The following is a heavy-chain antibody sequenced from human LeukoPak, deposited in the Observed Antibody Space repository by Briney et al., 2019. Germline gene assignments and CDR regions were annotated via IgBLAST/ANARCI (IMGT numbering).Heavy chain of an antibody. D-gene: IGHD3-22*01. J-gene: IGHJ4*02. CDR1: GGSFSGYY. CDR2: INHSGST. CDR3: ARIGYYYDSSGYYYEEYFDY. Sequence: SETLSFTCAVYGGSFSGYYWSWIRQPPGKGLEWIGEINHSGSTNYNPSLKSRVTISVDTSKNQFSLKLSSVTAADTAVYYCARIGYYYDSSGYYYEEYFDYWGQGTLVTVSS. V-gene: IGHV4-34*01.